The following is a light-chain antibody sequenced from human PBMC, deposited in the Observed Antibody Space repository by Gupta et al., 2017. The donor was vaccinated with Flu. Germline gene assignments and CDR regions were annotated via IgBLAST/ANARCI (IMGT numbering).Light chain of an antibody. CDR3: QQYDGAPWT. CDR1: QSVLYSSNNKNY. CDR2: WAS. V-gene: IGKV4-1*01. Sequence: DIVMTQSPPSLPVSLGERATINCKSSQSVLYSSNNKNYFAWYQQKQGQPPKLLLYWASTRESGVPDRFSGSGSGTDFTLTISSLQAEDVAVYYCQQYDGAPWTFGQGTKVEIK. J-gene: IGKJ1*01.